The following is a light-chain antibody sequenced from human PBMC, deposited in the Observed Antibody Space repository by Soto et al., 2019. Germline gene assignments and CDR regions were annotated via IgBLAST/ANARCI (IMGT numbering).Light chain of an antibody. V-gene: IGKV3-20*01. Sequence: EIVLTQSPGTLSVSPGERVTLSCRASQSVNSNYLAWYQQRPGQAPRLLIFGASYRATGIPDRFSGSGSGTDFTPTISRLEPEDFAGYYCQQYSSSPPEFTFGPGTKVDSK. CDR2: GAS. CDR1: QSVNSNY. J-gene: IGKJ3*01. CDR3: QQYSSSPPEFT.